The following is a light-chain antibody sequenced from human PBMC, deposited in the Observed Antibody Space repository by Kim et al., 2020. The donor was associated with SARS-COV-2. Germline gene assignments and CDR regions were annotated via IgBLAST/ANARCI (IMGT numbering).Light chain of an antibody. J-gene: IGKJ1*01. V-gene: IGKV1-39*01. CDR3: QQSYSHPGGT. CDR2: AAS. Sequence: DIQMTQSPSSLSASVGDRVTITCRASQSISSYLNWYQQKPGKAPKLLIYAASSLQSGVPSRFSGSGSGTDFTLTISSLQPEDFATYYCQQSYSHPGGTFGQGTKVDIK. CDR1: QSISSY.